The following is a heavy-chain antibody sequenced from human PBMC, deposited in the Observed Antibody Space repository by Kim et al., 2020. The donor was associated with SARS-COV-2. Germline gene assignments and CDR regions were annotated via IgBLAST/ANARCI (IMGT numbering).Heavy chain of an antibody. J-gene: IGHJ4*02. Sequence: GGSLRLSCAASGFTFSDHFMDWVRQAPGMGLEWVGRIKNKAYSYTTKYAASVKGRFSISRDDSKNSVYLQLNSLKTEDTAVYYCATIRGVMGYWGQGTLVTVSS. CDR3: ATIRGVMGY. CDR2: IKNKAYSYTT. V-gene: IGHV3-72*01. CDR1: GFTFSDHF. D-gene: IGHD3-10*01.